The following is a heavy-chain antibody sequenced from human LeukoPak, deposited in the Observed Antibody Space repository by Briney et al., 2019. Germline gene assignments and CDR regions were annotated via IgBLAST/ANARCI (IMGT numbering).Heavy chain of an antibody. CDR1: GFTFSSYG. Sequence: GRSLRLSCAASGFTFSSYGMHWVRQAPGKGLEWVAVISYDGNNKYYADSVKGRFTISRDFSRNTLYLQMNGLRAEDTAVYYCAKDRNYPRDQFDYWGQGALVTVSS. J-gene: IGHJ4*02. V-gene: IGHV3-30*18. CDR3: AKDRNYPRDQFDY. CDR2: ISYDGNNK. D-gene: IGHD4-11*01.